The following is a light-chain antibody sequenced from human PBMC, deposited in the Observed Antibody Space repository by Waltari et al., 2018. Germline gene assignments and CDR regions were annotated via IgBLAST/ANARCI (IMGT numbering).Light chain of an antibody. CDR1: SSDIGAYNF. Sequence: QSALTQPASVSGSPGQSITISCTGTSSDIGAYNFVSWYQTHPGKAPKVMIYDVNNRPSGVSSRFSGSKSGNTASLTISGLQAEDEADYYCSSYTTGSTRYVFGSGTKVTVL. J-gene: IGLJ1*01. CDR2: DVN. V-gene: IGLV2-14*03. CDR3: SSYTTGSTRYV.